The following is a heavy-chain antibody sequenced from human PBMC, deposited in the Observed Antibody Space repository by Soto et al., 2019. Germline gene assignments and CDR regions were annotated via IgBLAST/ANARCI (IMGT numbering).Heavy chain of an antibody. J-gene: IGHJ4*02. V-gene: IGHV3-30*18. CDR2: ISYDGSNK. CDR1: GFTFSSYG. D-gene: IGHD2-8*01. Sequence: GGSLRLSCAASGFTFSSYGMHWVRQAPGKGLEWVAVISYDGSNKYYADSVKGRFTISRDNSKNTLYLQMNSLRAEDTAVYYCAKDLEYCNNGVCFKFDHWGQGTLVTVSS. CDR3: AKDLEYCNNGVCFKFDH.